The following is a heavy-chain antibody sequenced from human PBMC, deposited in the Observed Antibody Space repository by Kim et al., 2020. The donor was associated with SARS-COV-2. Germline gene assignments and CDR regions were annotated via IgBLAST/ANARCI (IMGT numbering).Heavy chain of an antibody. CDR2: IYYSGST. D-gene: IGHD4-17*01. Sequence: SETLSLTCTVSGGSISSSSYYWGWIRQPPGKGLEWIGSIYYSGSTYYNPSLKSRVTISVDTSKNQFSLKLSSVTAADTAVYYCARRYGDYPLYWYFDLWGRGTLVTVSS. CDR1: GGSISSSSYY. CDR3: ARRYGDYPLYWYFDL. J-gene: IGHJ2*01. V-gene: IGHV4-39*01.